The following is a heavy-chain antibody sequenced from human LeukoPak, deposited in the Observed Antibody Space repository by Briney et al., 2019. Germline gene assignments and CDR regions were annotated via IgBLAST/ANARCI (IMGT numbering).Heavy chain of an antibody. Sequence: SETLSLTCTVSGGSISSYYWSWIRQPAGKGLEWIGRIYTSGSTNYNPSLKSRVTMSVDTSKNQFSLKLSSVTAADTAVYYCVAYGYSSSWNDAFDIWGQGTMVTVSS. CDR3: VAYGYSSSWNDAFDI. D-gene: IGHD6-13*01. CDR2: IYTSGST. J-gene: IGHJ3*02. CDR1: GGSISSYY. V-gene: IGHV4-4*07.